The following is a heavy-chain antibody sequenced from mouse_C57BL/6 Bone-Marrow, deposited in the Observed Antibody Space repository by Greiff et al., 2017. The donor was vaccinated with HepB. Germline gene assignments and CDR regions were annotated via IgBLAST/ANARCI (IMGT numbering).Heavy chain of an antibody. Sequence: VQLQQPGAELVKPGASVKLSCKASGYTFTSYWMHWVRQRPGQGLEWIGMIHPNSGSTNYNEKFNSKATLTVDKSSSTAYMQLSSLTSEDSAVYYCARAGYFYYFDYWGQGTTLTVSS. CDR2: IHPNSGST. CDR1: GYTFTSYW. V-gene: IGHV1-64*01. D-gene: IGHD2-3*01. CDR3: ARAGYFYYFDY. J-gene: IGHJ2*01.